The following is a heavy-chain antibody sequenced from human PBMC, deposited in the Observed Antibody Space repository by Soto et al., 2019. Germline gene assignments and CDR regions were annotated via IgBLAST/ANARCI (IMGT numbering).Heavy chain of an antibody. CDR1: GFSLSTSGVG. D-gene: IGHD7-27*01. CDR3: AHSLIPDWGARGAFDS. V-gene: IGHV2-5*02. Sequence: QITLKESGPTLVKPTQTLTLTCTFSGFSLSTSGVGVGCIRQPPGKALEWLALIYCDDDKRYSPSLKSRLTFTEDTSKNQVVLTMTIMDPVDTVTYYCAHSLIPDWGARGAFDSWGQGTPVTVSS. CDR2: IYCDDDK. J-gene: IGHJ4*02.